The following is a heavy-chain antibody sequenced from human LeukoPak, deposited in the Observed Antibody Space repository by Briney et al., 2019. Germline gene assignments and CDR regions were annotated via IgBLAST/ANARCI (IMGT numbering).Heavy chain of an antibody. CDR1: GGSISSYY. D-gene: IGHD6-13*01. J-gene: IGHJ4*02. CDR2: ISSSGST. V-gene: IGHV4-4*07. CDR3: ARATLVPLALDY. Sequence: SETLSLTCTVSGGSISSYYWSWIRQPAGKRLEWIGRISSSGSTNYNPSLKSRVTISVDTSKNQFSLKLSSVTAADTAVYYCARATLVPLALDYWGQGTLVTVSS.